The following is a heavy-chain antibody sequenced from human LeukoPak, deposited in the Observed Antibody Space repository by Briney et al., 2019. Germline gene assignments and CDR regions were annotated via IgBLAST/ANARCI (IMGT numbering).Heavy chain of an antibody. CDR1: GYSISSGYY. V-gene: IGHV4-38-2*02. D-gene: IGHD3-22*01. Sequence: SSETLSLTCTVSGYSISSGYYWGWIRQPPGKGLEWIGSIYHSGSTYYNPSLKSRVTISVDTSKNQFSLKLSSVTAADTAVYYCARGRRGIVVVTTYYFDYWGQGTLVTVSS. J-gene: IGHJ4*02. CDR2: IYHSGST. CDR3: ARGRRGIVVVTTYYFDY.